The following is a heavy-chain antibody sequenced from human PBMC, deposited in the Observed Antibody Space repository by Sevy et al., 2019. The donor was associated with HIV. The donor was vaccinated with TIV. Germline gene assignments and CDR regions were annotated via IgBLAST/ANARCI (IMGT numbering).Heavy chain of an antibody. D-gene: IGHD2-2*01. CDR1: GYTFTGYY. CDR3: ARGLPLVVPAANWFDP. V-gene: IGHV1-2*04. CDR2: INPNGGGT. J-gene: IGHJ5*02. Sequence: ASVKVSCKASGYTFTGYYMHWVRQAPGQGLEWMGWINPNGGGTNYAQKFQGWVTMTRDTSISTAYMELSRLRSDDTAVYYCARGLPLVVPAANWFDPWAQGTLVTVSS.